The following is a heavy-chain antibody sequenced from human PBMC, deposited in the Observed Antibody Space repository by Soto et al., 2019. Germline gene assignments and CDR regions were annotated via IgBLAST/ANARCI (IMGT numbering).Heavy chain of an antibody. D-gene: IGHD2-2*01. CDR1: GFSFSTYA. Sequence: EVQLLESGGGLVQPGGSLRLSCAASGFSFSTYAMSWVRQAPGKGLEWVSTVGRGDRTFYADSVRGRFTIYRANSNNALFLKMNSLRVDDTALYYCAKGILVEVPGTRAFDIWGQGTMVIVSS. CDR3: AKGILVEVPGTRAFDI. CDR2: VGRGDRT. V-gene: IGHV3-23*01. J-gene: IGHJ3*02.